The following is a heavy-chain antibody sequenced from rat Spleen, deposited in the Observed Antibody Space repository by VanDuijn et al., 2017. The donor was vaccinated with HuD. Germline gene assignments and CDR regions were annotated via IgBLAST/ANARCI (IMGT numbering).Heavy chain of an antibody. V-gene: IGHV5-25*01. CDR3: AGGGY. J-gene: IGHJ2*01. CDR2: ISNTRLTT. Sequence: EVQLVESGGGLVQPGRSMILSCAASGFTFSDYYMAWVRQAPGQGLEWIASISNTRLTTYYPDSVKGRVTISRNNAKTTVSLQMDSLRSEDTATYYCAGGGYWGQGVMVTVSS. CDR1: GFTFSDYY.